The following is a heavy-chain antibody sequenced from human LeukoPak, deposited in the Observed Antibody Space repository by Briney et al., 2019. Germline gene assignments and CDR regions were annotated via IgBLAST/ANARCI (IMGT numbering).Heavy chain of an antibody. Sequence: SETLSLTCTVSGGSISSSSYYWGWIRQPPGKGLEWIGSIYYSGSTYYNPSLKSRVTLSVDTSKNQFSLKVSSVTAADTAVYYCARFDYGDYYFDYWDQGTLVTVSS. V-gene: IGHV4-39*01. CDR1: GGSISSSSYY. J-gene: IGHJ4*02. CDR3: ARFDYGDYYFDY. CDR2: IYYSGST. D-gene: IGHD4-17*01.